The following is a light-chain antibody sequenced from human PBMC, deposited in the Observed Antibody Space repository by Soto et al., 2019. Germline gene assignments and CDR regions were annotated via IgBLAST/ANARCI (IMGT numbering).Light chain of an antibody. J-gene: IGKJ4*01. Sequence: IVLTQSPATLSVSPGERATLSCRASQSVSSNLAWYQQKPGQAPRLLVYGASTRATGIPARFSGSGSGTQLTLTISSLQSEDFAVYYCQQHNNWPLTFGGGTKVDI. CDR3: QQHNNWPLT. CDR1: QSVSSN. V-gene: IGKV3-15*01. CDR2: GAS.